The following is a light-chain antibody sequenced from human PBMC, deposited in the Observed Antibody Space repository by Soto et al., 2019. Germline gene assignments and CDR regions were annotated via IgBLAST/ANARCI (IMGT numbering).Light chain of an antibody. J-gene: IGKJ4*01. CDR3: QQYDNLLLT. CDR1: QDITNY. V-gene: IGKV1-33*01. Sequence: DIQMTQSPSSLSASVGDRVTITCQASQDITNYLNWYQQKTGKAPKLLIYDASNLETGFPSRFSGSGSETDFTFTISSLQPEDIATYYCQQYDNLLLTFGGGNKVEIK. CDR2: DAS.